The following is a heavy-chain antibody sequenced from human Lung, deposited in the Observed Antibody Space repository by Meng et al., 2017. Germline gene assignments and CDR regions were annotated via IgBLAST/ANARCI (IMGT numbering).Heavy chain of an antibody. CDR3: TNDRLNH. J-gene: IGHJ1*01. Sequence: EGPLGESGGGLVPPGGSLRLSGAASGFTFTDHWMHWVRQGPGKGLVWVSRINRDGTKPTYADSVKGRFTISRDNAKNTLYLQMNNLRAEDTAFYYCTNDRLNHWGQGALVTVSS. V-gene: IGHV3-74*01. CDR2: INRDGTKP. D-gene: IGHD1-1*01. CDR1: GFTFTDHW.